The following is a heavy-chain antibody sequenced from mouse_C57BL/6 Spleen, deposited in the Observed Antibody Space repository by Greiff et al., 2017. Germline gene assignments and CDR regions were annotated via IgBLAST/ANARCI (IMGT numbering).Heavy chain of an antibody. J-gene: IGHJ4*01. CDR2: ISSGSSTI. CDR3: ARDYYGSSGFYAMDY. D-gene: IGHD1-1*01. V-gene: IGHV5-17*01. Sequence: DVKLVESGGGLVKPGGSLKLSCAASGFTFSDYGMHWVRQAPEKGLEWVAYISSGSSTIYYADTVKGRFTISRDNAKNTLFLQMTSLRSEDTAMYYCARDYYGSSGFYAMDYWGQGTSVTVSS. CDR1: GFTFSDYG.